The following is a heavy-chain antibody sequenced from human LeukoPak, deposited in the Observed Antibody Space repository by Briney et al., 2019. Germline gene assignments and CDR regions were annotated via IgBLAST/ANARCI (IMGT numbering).Heavy chain of an antibody. Sequence: ASVKVSCKASGYTFTSYYMHWVRQAPGEGLEWMGIINPSGGSTSYAQKFQGRVTMTRDMSTSTVYMELSSLRSEDTAVYYCARESRTTDAFDIWGQGTMVTVSS. J-gene: IGHJ3*02. V-gene: IGHV1-46*01. CDR1: GYTFTSYY. D-gene: IGHD4-17*01. CDR2: INPSGGST. CDR3: ARESRTTDAFDI.